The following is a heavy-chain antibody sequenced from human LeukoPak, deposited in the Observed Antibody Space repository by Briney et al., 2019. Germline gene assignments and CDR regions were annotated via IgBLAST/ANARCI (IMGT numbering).Heavy chain of an antibody. D-gene: IGHD3-3*01. Sequence: PGGSLRLSCAASGFTFNIYSMNWVRQAPGKGLEWVSGINWNGGSTGYADSVKGRFTISRDNAKNSLYLQMNSLRAEDTALYYCARDSDYDFWSGHPFGYWGQGTLVTVSS. J-gene: IGHJ4*02. V-gene: IGHV3-20*04. CDR2: INWNGGST. CDR3: ARDSDYDFWSGHPFGY. CDR1: GFTFNIYS.